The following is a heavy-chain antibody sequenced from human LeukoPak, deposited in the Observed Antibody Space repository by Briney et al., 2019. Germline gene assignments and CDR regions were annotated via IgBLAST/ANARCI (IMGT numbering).Heavy chain of an antibody. J-gene: IGHJ4*02. CDR3: TRAVAGHPD. V-gene: IGHV4-34*01. CDR1: GVPFSNYY. CDR2: INHSGYT. Sequence: SETLSLTCAVSGVPFSNYYWSWVRQSPRQGLKWIGEINHSGYTNYNPSLKSRVTMSIDTSKNQFSLKLTSVAAADAGVYYCTRAVAGHPDWGQGTLVTVSS. D-gene: IGHD6-19*01.